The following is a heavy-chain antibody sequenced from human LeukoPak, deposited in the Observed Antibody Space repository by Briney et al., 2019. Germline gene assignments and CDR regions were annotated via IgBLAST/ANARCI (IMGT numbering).Heavy chain of an antibody. CDR2: IIPIFGTA. Sequence: SVKVSCKAPGGTFSSYAISWVRQAPGQGLEWMGGIIPIFGTANYAQKFQGRVTITADESTSTAYMELSSLRSEDTAVYYCASLLASYDFWSGYSPIPLDYWGQGTLVTVSS. J-gene: IGHJ4*02. CDR1: GGTFSSYA. CDR3: ASLLASYDFWSGYSPIPLDY. V-gene: IGHV1-69*13. D-gene: IGHD3-3*01.